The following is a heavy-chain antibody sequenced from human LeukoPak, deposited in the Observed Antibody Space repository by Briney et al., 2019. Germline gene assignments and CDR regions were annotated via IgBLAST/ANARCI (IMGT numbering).Heavy chain of an antibody. J-gene: IGHJ4*02. D-gene: IGHD3-22*01. CDR1: GFTLSSYA. Sequence: GGSLRLSCAASGFTLSSYAMSWVRQAPGKGLEWVSAMSGRGGMTYYADSVKGRFSISRDNSKNTLHLQMNSLRAEDTAVYYCAKGAMPYYDGSGYNYFDYWGQGTPVTVSS. CDR3: AKGAMPYYDGSGYNYFDY. V-gene: IGHV3-23*01. CDR2: MSGRGGMT.